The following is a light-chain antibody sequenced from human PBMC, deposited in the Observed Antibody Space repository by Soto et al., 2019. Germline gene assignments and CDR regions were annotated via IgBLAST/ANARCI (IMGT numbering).Light chain of an antibody. CDR2: GNS. J-gene: IGLJ3*02. CDR3: QSYDSSVSGYV. Sequence: SVLTQPPSVSGAPGQRVTISCTGSSSNIGAGYDVHWYQQLPGTAPKLLIYGNSNRPSGVPDRFSGSKSGTSASLAITGLQAEDEADYYCQSYDSSVSGYVFGGGTKLTVL. V-gene: IGLV1-40*01. CDR1: SSNIGAGYD.